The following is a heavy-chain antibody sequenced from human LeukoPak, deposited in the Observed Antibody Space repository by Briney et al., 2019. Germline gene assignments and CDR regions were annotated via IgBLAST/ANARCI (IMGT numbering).Heavy chain of an antibody. J-gene: IGHJ4*02. Sequence: PGGSLRLSCGASGFIFSDYYMSWIRQAPGKGLEWVSYIGSSGSPIYYADSVKGRFTISRDNAKNSLYLQMNSLRAEDTALYYCARGVAVAGTDYWGQGTLVTVSS. D-gene: IGHD6-19*01. CDR2: IGSSGSPI. V-gene: IGHV3-11*01. CDR3: ARGVAVAGTDY. CDR1: GFIFSDYY.